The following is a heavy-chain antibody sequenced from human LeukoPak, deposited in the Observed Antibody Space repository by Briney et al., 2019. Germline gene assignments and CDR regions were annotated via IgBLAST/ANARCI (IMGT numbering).Heavy chain of an antibody. CDR2: IHYSEST. V-gene: IGHV4-59*01. CDR1: GGPIRSYY. CDR3: AGVSAAGMEFHYGMDV. Sequence: SETLSLTCTVSGGPIRSYYWSWMRQPPGKGLEWIGNIHYSESTNFNPSLKSRVAIAVDTSKNQFSLRMRSVTAADTAVYYCAGVSAAGMEFHYGMDVWGQGTTVFVSS. J-gene: IGHJ6*02. D-gene: IGHD6-13*01.